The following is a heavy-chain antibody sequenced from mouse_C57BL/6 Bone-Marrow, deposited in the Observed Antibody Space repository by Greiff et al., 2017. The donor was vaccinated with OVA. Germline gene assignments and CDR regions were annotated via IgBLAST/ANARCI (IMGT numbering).Heavy chain of an antibody. J-gene: IGHJ3*01. CDR3: ARRYSNPFAY. Sequence: VKLQQSGAELARPGASVKLSCKASGYTFTSYGISWVKQRTGQGLEWIGEIYPRSGNTYYKGKFKGKATLTADKSSSTAYMELRSLTSEDSAVYFCARRYSNPFAYWGQGTLVTVSA. CDR1: GYTFTSYG. CDR2: IYPRSGNT. D-gene: IGHD2-5*01. V-gene: IGHV1-81*01.